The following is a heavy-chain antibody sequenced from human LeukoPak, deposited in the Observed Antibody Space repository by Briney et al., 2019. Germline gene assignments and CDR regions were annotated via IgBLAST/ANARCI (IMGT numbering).Heavy chain of an antibody. Sequence: AASVTVSCKASGGTFSSYTISWVRQAPGQGLEWMGRIIPILGIANYAQKFQGRVTITADKSTSTAYMELSSPRSEDTAVYYCARVRYNWNYAHDYWGQGTLVTVSS. J-gene: IGHJ4*02. CDR1: GGTFSSYT. D-gene: IGHD1-7*01. CDR2: IIPILGIA. V-gene: IGHV1-69*02. CDR3: ARVRYNWNYAHDY.